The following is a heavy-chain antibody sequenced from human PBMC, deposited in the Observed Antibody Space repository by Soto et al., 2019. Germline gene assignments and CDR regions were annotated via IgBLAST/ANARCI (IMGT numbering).Heavy chain of an antibody. CDR1: GYSFTSYW. Sequence: GESLKISCKGSGYSFTSYWIGWVRQMPGKGLEWMGIIYPGDSDTRYSPSFQGQVTISADKSISTAYLQWSSLKASDTAMYYCALSRHSSGWQTYYYYGMDVWGQGTTVTVSS. CDR2: IYPGDSDT. V-gene: IGHV5-51*01. CDR3: ALSRHSSGWQTYYYYGMDV. D-gene: IGHD6-25*01. J-gene: IGHJ6*02.